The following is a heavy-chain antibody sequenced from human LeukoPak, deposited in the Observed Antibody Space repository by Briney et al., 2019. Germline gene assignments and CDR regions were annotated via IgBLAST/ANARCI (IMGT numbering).Heavy chain of an antibody. CDR1: GFTFSSYG. CDR2: ISYDGSNK. V-gene: IGHV3-30*18. CDR3: ANEYCSGGSCGYYGMDV. J-gene: IGHJ6*02. D-gene: IGHD2-15*01. Sequence: PGGSLRLSCAAPGFTFSSYGMHWARQAPGKGLEWVAVISYDGSNKYYADSVKGRFTISRDNSKNTLYLQMNSLRAEDTAVYYCANEYCSGGSCGYYGMDVWGQGTTVTVSS.